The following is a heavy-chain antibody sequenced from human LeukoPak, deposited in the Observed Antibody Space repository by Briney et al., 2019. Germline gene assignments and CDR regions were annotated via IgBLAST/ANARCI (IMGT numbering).Heavy chain of an antibody. Sequence: SETLSLTXAVYGGSFSGYYWSWIRQPPGKGLEWIGEINHSGSTNYNPSLKSRVTISVDTSKNQFSLKLSSVTAADTAVYYCARSMWELIDYWGQGTLVTVSS. CDR1: GGSFSGYY. CDR2: INHSGST. D-gene: IGHD1-26*01. V-gene: IGHV4-34*01. J-gene: IGHJ4*02. CDR3: ARSMWELIDY.